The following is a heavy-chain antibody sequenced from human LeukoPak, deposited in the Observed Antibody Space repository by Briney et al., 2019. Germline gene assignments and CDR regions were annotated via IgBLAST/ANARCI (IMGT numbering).Heavy chain of an antibody. CDR2: INPSGGSA. CDR1: GYIFSSYY. Sequence: ASVKVSCKASGYIFSSYYMHWVRQAPGQGPEWMGIINPSGGSASYAQKFQGRVTMTRDMSTSTVYMELSSLRSEDTAVYYCARRQRGFGELIDYWGQGTLVTVSS. CDR3: ARRQRGFGELIDY. D-gene: IGHD3-10*01. V-gene: IGHV1-46*01. J-gene: IGHJ4*02.